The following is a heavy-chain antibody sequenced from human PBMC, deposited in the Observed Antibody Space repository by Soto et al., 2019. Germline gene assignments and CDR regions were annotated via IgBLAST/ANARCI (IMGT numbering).Heavy chain of an antibody. Sequence: GASVKVSCKASGYTFTSYYMHWVRQAPGQGLEWMGIINPSGGSTSYAQKFQGRVTMTRDTSTSTVYMELSSLRSEDTAVYYCARDGYCSGGSCYDWFDPWGQGTLVTVSS. D-gene: IGHD2-15*01. CDR1: GYTFTSYY. J-gene: IGHJ5*02. CDR3: ARDGYCSGGSCYDWFDP. V-gene: IGHV1-46*01. CDR2: INPSGGST.